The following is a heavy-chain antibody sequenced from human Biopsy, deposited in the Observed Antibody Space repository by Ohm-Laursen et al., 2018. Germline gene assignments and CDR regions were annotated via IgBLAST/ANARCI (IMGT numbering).Heavy chain of an antibody. CDR2: IDWDDAK. CDR3: ARIPIPIFSAALVYRHRRHLQGLDV. D-gene: IGHD2-21*01. CDR1: GFSVNTRGMS. V-gene: IGHV2-70*11. Sequence: TQTLTLTCTLSGFSVNTRGMSVTWIRQPPGKALEWLARIDWDDAKSYSASLKSRLTISKGTSGNHVVLTLSDVDPVDTGTYYCARIPIPIFSAALVYRHRRHLQGLDVWGQGTTVIVSS. J-gene: IGHJ6*02.